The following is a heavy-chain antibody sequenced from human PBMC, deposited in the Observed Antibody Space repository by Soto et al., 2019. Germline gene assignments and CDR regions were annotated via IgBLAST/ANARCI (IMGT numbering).Heavy chain of an antibody. J-gene: IGHJ4*02. CDR2: IFPSVTT. Sequence: PSQRRSLTGCVPVGSLIGANYSCNWVRQPPGKGLEWIGYIFPSVTTYYNPSLKSRVTISIDVSKNQFSLSLTSLTAADTAVYYRARSREFDYWSQGTLVSLSS. CDR1: VGSLIGANYS. CDR3: ARSREFDY. V-gene: IGHV4-30-2*01.